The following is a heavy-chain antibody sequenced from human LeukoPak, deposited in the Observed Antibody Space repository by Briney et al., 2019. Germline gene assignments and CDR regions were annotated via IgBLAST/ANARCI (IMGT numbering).Heavy chain of an antibody. D-gene: IGHD2-15*01. CDR2: ISAYNGNT. CDR1: GYTFTGYY. V-gene: IGHV1-18*04. CDR3: ARDGGLYCSGGNCYGGLDYYYYMDV. Sequence: ASVKVSCKASGYTFTGYYMHWGRQAPGQGLEWMGWISAYNGNTNYAQKLQGRVTITTDTSTSTAYMELRSLRSDDTAVYYCARDGGLYCSGGNCYGGLDYYYYMDVWGKGTTVTVSS. J-gene: IGHJ6*03.